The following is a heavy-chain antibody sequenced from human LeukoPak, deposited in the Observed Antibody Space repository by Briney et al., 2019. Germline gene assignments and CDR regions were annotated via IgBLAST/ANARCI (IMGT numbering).Heavy chain of an antibody. CDR3: ARGSYDSSGYSHPEFYGMDV. Sequence: NSSETLSLTCAVSGGSISSGGYSWSWIRQPPGKGLEWIGYIYHSGSTYYNPSLKSRVTISVDRSKNQFSLKLSSVTAADTAVYYCARGSYDSSGYSHPEFYGMDVWGQGTTVTVSS. V-gene: IGHV4-30-2*01. CDR2: IYHSGST. D-gene: IGHD3-22*01. CDR1: GGSISSGGYS. J-gene: IGHJ6*02.